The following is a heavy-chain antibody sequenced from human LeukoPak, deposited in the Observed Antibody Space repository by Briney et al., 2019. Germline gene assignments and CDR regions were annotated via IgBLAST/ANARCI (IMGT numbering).Heavy chain of an antibody. J-gene: IGHJ6*04. D-gene: IGHD2-2*01. CDR1: GGSISSSSYY. CDR3: ARQVVVVPAAIPGPVDV. Sequence: SETLSLTCTVSGGSISSSSYYWGWIRQPPGKGLEWIGSIYYSGSTYYNPSLKSRVTISVDTSKNQFSLKLSSVTAADTAVYYCARQVVVVPAAIPGPVDVWGKGTTVTVSS. CDR2: IYYSGST. V-gene: IGHV4-39*01.